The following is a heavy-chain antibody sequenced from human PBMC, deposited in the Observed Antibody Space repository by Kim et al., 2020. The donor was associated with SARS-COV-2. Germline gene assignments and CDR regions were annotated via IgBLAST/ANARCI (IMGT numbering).Heavy chain of an antibody. CDR1: GFTFSSYS. CDR2: ISSSSSYI. CDR3: ARDLGIAVAVAIYYGMDV. D-gene: IGHD6-19*01. Sequence: GGSLRLSCAASGFTFSSYSMNWVRQAPGKGLEWVSSISSSSSYIYYADSVKGRFTISRDNAKNSLYLQMNSLRAEDTAVYYCARDLGIAVAVAIYYGMDVWGQGTTSPSP. J-gene: IGHJ6*02. V-gene: IGHV3-21*01.